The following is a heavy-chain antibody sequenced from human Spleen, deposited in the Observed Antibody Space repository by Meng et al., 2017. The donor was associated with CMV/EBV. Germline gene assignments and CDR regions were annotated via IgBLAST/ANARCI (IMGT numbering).Heavy chain of an antibody. D-gene: IGHD6-13*01. CDR3: AKDGRAALQY. V-gene: IGHV3-23*01. Sequence: ETLSLTCTVSGGSISSYYWSWVRQAPGKGLEWVSAISGGGDSTFYAASVKGRFTISRDLSKKTLYLQMTSLRAEDTAIYYCAKDGRAALQYWGQGTLVTVSS. CDR2: ISGGGDST. CDR1: GGSISSYY. J-gene: IGHJ4*02.